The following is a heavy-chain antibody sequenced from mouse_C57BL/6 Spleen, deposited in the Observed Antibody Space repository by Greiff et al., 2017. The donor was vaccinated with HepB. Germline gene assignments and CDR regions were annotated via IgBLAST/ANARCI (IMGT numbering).Heavy chain of an antibody. J-gene: IGHJ2*01. CDR2: ISDGGSYT. D-gene: IGHD1-1*01. Sequence: DVQLVESGGGLVKPGGSLKLSCAASGFTFSSYAMSWVRQTPEKRLEWVATISDGGSYTYYPDNVKGRFTISRDNAKNNLYLQMSHLKSEDTAMYYCAREDYYGSSPYYFDYWGQGTTLTVSS. V-gene: IGHV5-4*01. CDR3: AREDYYGSSPYYFDY. CDR1: GFTFSSYA.